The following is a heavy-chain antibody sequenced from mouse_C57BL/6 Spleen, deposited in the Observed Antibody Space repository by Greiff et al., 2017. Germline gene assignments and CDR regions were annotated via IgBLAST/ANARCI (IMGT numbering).Heavy chain of an antibody. Sequence: QVKLQQPGAELVKPGASVKLSCKASGYTFTSYWMHWVKQRPGRGLEWIGRIDPNSGGTKYNEKFKSKATLTVDKPSRTAYMQLSSLTSEDSAVYYCASGYYVSSYYFDYWGQGTTLTVSS. CDR3: ASGYYVSSYYFDY. V-gene: IGHV1-72*01. D-gene: IGHD1-1*01. CDR2: IDPNSGGT. CDR1: GYTFTSYW. J-gene: IGHJ2*01.